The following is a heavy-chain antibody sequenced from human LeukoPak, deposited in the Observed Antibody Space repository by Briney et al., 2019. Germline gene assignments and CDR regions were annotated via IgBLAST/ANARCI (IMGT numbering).Heavy chain of an antibody. CDR1: GFSFRNSW. Sequence: GGSLRLSCAASGFSFRNSWMSWVRQAPGKGLEWVANIRQDGNEIYYMDSVKGRFTISRDNAKNSLYLQMNSLRAEDTAVYYCARDLQYGGYWGQGTLVTVSS. V-gene: IGHV3-7*01. J-gene: IGHJ4*02. D-gene: IGHD4-11*01. CDR3: ARDLQYGGY. CDR2: IRQDGNEI.